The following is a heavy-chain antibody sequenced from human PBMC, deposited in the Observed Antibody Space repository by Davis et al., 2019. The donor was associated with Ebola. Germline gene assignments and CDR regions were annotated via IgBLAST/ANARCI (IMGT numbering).Heavy chain of an antibody. V-gene: IGHV3-7*01. CDR2: IRQERGEQ. J-gene: IGHJ5*02. D-gene: IGHD1-14*01. CDR1: GFTFSSYG. CDR3: ATLLGSVTTFDH. Sequence: PGGSLRLSCAASGFTFSSYGMHWVRQAPGKGLQWVASIRQERGEQHYLESVKGRFTVSRENAKNSLFLQMTSLTAEDTAVYYCATLLGSVTTFDHWGQGTLVTVSS.